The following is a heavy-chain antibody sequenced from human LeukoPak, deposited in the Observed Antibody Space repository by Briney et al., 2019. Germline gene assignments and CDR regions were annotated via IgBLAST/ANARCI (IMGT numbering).Heavy chain of an antibody. CDR2: INHSGST. J-gene: IGHJ5*02. CDR3: ARESLSEEVTIFGVVNAYNWFDP. D-gene: IGHD3-3*01. V-gene: IGHV4-34*01. CDR1: GGSFIGSY. Sequence: PPETLPPTCPVYGGSFIGSYGSGIRQPPGKGLEWIGEINHSGSTNYNPSLKSRVTIPVDTSKNQFSLKLSSVPAANTAVYYCARESLSEEVTIFGVVNAYNWFDPWGQGALVTVSS.